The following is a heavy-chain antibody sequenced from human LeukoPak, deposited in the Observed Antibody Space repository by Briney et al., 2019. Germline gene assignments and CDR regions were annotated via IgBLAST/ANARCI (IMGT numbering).Heavy chain of an antibody. D-gene: IGHD3-3*01. V-gene: IGHV4-39*07. CDR1: GGSISSSSYD. J-gene: IGHJ5*02. Sequence: PSETLSLTCTVSGGSISSSSYDWGWIRQPPGKGLEWIGVIYYSGSTYYNPSLKSRVTISVDTSKNQFSLKLSSVTAADTAVYYCARYRPYDFWSGYLPGGFDPWGQGTLVTVSS. CDR3: ARYRPYDFWSGYLPGGFDP. CDR2: IYYSGST.